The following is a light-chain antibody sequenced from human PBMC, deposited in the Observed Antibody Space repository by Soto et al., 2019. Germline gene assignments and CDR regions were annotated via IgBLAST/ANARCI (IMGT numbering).Light chain of an antibody. J-gene: IGLJ3*02. CDR2: RSS. CDR3: ASWDDSLSGWV. Sequence: QSVLTQPPSASGTPGQRVTISCSGRSSDIGSNYVYWYQQFPGTAPKLLIYRSSQRPSGVPDRFSGSRSGTSASLAISGLRSEDEADYYCASWDDSLSGWVFGGGTKVTVL. CDR1: SSDIGSNY. V-gene: IGLV1-47*01.